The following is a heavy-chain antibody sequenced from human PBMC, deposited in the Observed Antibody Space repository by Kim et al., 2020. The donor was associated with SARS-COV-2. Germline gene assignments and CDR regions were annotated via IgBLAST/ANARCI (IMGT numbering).Heavy chain of an antibody. J-gene: IGHJ6*03. Sequence: SETLSLTCTVSGGSISSYYWSWIRQPPGKGLEWIGYIYYSGSTNYNPSLKSRVTISVDTSKNQFSLKLSSVTAADTAVYYCARHSYYYYYMDVWGKGTTVTVSS. V-gene: IGHV4-59*08. CDR3: ARHSYYYYYMDV. CDR1: GGSISSYY. CDR2: IYYSGST.